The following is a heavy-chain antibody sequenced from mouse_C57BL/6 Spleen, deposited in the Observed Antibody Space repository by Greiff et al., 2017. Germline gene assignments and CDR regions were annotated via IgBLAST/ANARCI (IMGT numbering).Heavy chain of an antibody. D-gene: IGHD2-4*01. Sequence: QVQLQQPGAELVRPGTSVKLSCKASGYTFTSYWMHWVKQRPGQGLEWIGVIDPSDSYTNYNQKFKGKATLTVDTSSSTAYMPLSSLTSEDSAVYYCARSEDYGDFDYWGQGTTLTVSS. J-gene: IGHJ2*01. CDR3: ARSEDYGDFDY. CDR1: GYTFTSYW. CDR2: IDPSDSYT. V-gene: IGHV1-59*01.